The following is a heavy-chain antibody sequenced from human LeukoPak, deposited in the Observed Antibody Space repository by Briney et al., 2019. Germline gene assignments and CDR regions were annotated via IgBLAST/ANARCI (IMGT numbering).Heavy chain of an antibody. CDR1: GGSISSYY. D-gene: IGHD5-18*01. CDR3: ARENTAMALDY. V-gene: IGHV4-59*01. Sequence: SETLSLTCTVSGGSISSYYWSWIRQPPGKGLEWIGYIYYSGSTNYNPSLKSRVTISVDTSKNQFSLNLSSVTAADTAVYYCARENTAMALDYWGQGTLVTVSS. CDR2: IYYSGST. J-gene: IGHJ4*02.